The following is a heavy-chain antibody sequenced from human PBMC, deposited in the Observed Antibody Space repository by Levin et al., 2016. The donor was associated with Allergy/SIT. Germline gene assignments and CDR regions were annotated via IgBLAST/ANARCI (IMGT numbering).Heavy chain of an antibody. Sequence: GESLKISCAASGFTFSSYGMHWVRQAPGKGLEWVAVISYDGSNKYYADSVKGRFTISRDNSKNTLYLQMNSLRAEDTAVYYCAKDRTMVRGVIITGAEYFQHWGQGTLVTVSS. CDR3: AKDRTMVRGVIITGAEYFQH. CDR1: GFTFSSYG. J-gene: IGHJ1*01. D-gene: IGHD3-10*01. V-gene: IGHV3-30*18. CDR2: ISYDGSNK.